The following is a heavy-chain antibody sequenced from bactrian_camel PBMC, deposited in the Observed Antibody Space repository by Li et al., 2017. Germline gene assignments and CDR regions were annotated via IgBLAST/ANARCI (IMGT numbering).Heavy chain of an antibody. CDR2: IISDGRP. J-gene: IGHJ4*01. D-gene: IGHD6*01. CDR1: TYIPC. Sequence: VQLVESGGGSVQPGGSLRISCSASTYIPCMGWFRQAPGKAREWVAHIISDGRPAVADSLKGRFTISSDDAKNTVHLQMSSLKPEDTSMYYCAARWSRCSSDWRDWDYWGQGTQVTVS. CDR3: AARWSRCSSDWRDWDY. V-gene: IGHV3S53*01.